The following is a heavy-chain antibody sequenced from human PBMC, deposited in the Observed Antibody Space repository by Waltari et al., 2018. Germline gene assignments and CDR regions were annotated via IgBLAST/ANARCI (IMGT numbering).Heavy chain of an antibody. J-gene: IGHJ4*02. D-gene: IGHD2-2*02. CDR1: GYTFTDYY. V-gene: IGHV1-69-2*01. CDR2: VDPEESET. Sequence: EVQLVQSGAEVKKPGATVKISCKASGYTFTDYYMHWVQQAPGKGLEWMGRVDPEESETIDAEKFQGRVTITADTSTDTAYMELSSLKTEDTAVYYCTTEYRDPNFDYWGQGTLVTVSS. CDR3: TTEYRDPNFDY.